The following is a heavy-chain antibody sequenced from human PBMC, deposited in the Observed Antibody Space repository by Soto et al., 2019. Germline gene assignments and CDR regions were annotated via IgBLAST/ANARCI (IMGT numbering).Heavy chain of an antibody. V-gene: IGHV3-30*03. CDR3: SRGIKGGLDA. Sequence: QVRLAESGGGVVQPGRSLRLSCATSGFVSNDYDIHWVRQAQGKGLAWLASISYDGSNKYYADSVKGRFTISRDNSKNTLALQINSLGAEDTAVYYCSRGIKGGLDAWGPGTLVTVSS. D-gene: IGHD2-21*01. CDR1: GFVSNDYD. CDR2: ISYDGSNK. J-gene: IGHJ5*02.